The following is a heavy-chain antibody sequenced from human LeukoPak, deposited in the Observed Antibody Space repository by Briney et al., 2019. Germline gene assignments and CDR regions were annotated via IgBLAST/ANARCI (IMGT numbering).Heavy chain of an antibody. D-gene: IGHD2-2*01. CDR1: GLSFGSAW. J-gene: IGHJ3*02. CDR2: IKRKTDGGTT. V-gene: IGHV3-15*01. CDR3: ATGSYGAFDI. Sequence: GGSLRLSCAASGLSFGSAWMSWVRQAPGKGLEWVGLIKRKTDGGTTDYATAMRGRFTISRDDSANTLYLQMNSLKTEDTALYYCATGSYGAFDIWGLGTMVTVSS.